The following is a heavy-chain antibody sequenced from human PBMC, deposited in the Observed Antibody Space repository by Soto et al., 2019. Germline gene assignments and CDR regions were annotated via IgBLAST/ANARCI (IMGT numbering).Heavy chain of an antibody. Sequence: PGGSLRLSCAASGFTVSNYGMHWVRQAPGKGLEWVAVISRNRKGQYYADSVKGRFTISRDNAKNSLYLQMNSLRAEDTALYYCAKAGFWSGYYSLVDYWGQGTLVTVSS. J-gene: IGHJ4*02. V-gene: IGHV3-30*18. CDR2: ISRNRKGQ. D-gene: IGHD3-3*01. CDR3: AKAGFWSGYYSLVDY. CDR1: GFTVSNYG.